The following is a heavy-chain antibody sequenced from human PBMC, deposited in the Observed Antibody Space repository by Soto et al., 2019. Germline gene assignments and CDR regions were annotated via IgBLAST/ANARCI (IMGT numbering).Heavy chain of an antibody. CDR1: GASISSGGYY. CDR3: ARLHVAKAPGMGVTLFDY. Sequence: SETLSLTCAVSGASISSGGYYWSWIRQHPGKGLEWIGYIYYSGSTYYNPSLKSRVTISVDTSKNQFSLKLSSVTAADTAVYYCARLHVAKAPGMGVTLFDYWGQGTLVTVSS. J-gene: IGHJ4*02. V-gene: IGHV4-31*11. D-gene: IGHD5-12*01. CDR2: IYYSGST.